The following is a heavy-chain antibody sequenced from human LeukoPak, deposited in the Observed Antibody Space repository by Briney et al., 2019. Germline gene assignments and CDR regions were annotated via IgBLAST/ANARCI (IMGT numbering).Heavy chain of an antibody. V-gene: IGHV1-24*01. CDR3: ATDLYYSLDY. CDR2: FDPEDGET. J-gene: IGHJ4*02. CDR1: GYTLTELS. Sequence: ASVRVSCKVSGYTLTELSMHWVRQAPGKGLEWMGGFDPEDGETICAQKFQGRVTMTEDTSTDTAYMELSSLRSEDTAAYYCATDLYYSLDYWGQGTLVTVSS. D-gene: IGHD3-10*01.